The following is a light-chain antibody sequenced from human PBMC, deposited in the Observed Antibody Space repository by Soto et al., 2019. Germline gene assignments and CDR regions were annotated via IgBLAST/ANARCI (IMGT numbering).Light chain of an antibody. CDR2: GAS. J-gene: IGKJ3*01. CDR3: QQYGRSVT. Sequence: EIGLTQSPGTLSLSPGERATLSCRVSQTVSSNLLARYQHKPGQAPRLLIYGASSRPAGIPDRFSDSGSGADFTLTTSGLEPEDFAVYYGQQYGRSVTFGLGTKVDI. V-gene: IGKV3-20*01. CDR1: QTVSSNL.